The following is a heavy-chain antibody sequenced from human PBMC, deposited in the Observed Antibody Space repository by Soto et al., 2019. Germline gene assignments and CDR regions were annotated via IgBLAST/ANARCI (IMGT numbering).Heavy chain of an antibody. V-gene: IGHV3-7*05. Sequence: GGSLRLSCAASGFTFSSYWMSWVRQAPGKGLEWVANIKQDGSEKYYVDSVKGRFTISRDNAKNSLYLQMNSLRAEDTAVYYCARAGPPDDNYYDSSGYYFYYYYGMDVWGQGTTVTVSS. CDR1: GFTFSSYW. CDR2: IKQDGSEK. J-gene: IGHJ6*02. CDR3: ARAGPPDDNYYDSSGYYFYYYYGMDV. D-gene: IGHD3-22*01.